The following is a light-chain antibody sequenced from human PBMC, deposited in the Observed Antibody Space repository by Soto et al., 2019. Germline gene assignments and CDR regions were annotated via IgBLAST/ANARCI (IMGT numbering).Light chain of an antibody. CDR1: QSISTQ. V-gene: IGKV1-39*01. CDR3: QQLFDSPIT. J-gene: IGKJ5*01. CDR2: AAS. Sequence: DIQMTQSPSSLSASVGDRVTITCRASQSISTQLNWYQQKPGKAPKLLIYAASSLQSGVPSRFSATVSGTEFSLTITSLQPEDVATYYCQQLFDSPITFRLGTRLRL.